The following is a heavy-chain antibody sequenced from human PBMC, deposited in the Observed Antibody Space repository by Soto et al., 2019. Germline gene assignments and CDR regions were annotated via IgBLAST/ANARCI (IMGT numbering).Heavy chain of an antibody. CDR3: AKADGYDILPGYPTTDYYFDY. J-gene: IGHJ4*02. V-gene: IGHV3-23*01. D-gene: IGHD3-9*01. Sequence: WGSLILSCAASGFPFSSYAMSWVRQAPGKGLEWVSAISGSGGSTYYADSVKGRFTISRDNSKNTLYLQMNSLRAEDTAVYYCAKADGYDILPGYPTTDYYFDYWGQGTLVTVSS. CDR2: ISGSGGST. CDR1: GFPFSSYA.